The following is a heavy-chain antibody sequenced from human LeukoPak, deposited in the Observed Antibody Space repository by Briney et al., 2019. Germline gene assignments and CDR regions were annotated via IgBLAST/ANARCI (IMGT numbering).Heavy chain of an antibody. V-gene: IGHV1-8*01. CDR3: ARGENYDFWSGYWFDP. J-gene: IGHJ5*02. CDR2: MNPNSGNT. Sequence: ASVKVSCKASGYTFTSYDINWVRQATGQGLEWMGWMNPNSGNTGYAQKFQGRVTMARNTSISTAYMELSSLRSEDTAVYYCARGENYDFWSGYWFDPWGQGTLATVSS. D-gene: IGHD3-3*01. CDR1: GYTFTSYD.